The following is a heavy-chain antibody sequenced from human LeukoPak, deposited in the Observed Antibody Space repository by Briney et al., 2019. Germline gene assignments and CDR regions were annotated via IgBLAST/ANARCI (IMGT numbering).Heavy chain of an antibody. CDR3: ATASEWELGALFDY. V-gene: IGHV1-24*01. J-gene: IGHJ4*02. D-gene: IGHD1-26*01. CDR2: FDPEDGET. Sequence: ASVKVSCKVSGYTLTELSMHWVRQAPGKGLEWMGGFDPEDGETIYAQKFQGRVTMTEDTSTDTAYMELSSLRSEDTAVYYCATASEWELGALFDYWDQGTLVTVSS. CDR1: GYTLTELS.